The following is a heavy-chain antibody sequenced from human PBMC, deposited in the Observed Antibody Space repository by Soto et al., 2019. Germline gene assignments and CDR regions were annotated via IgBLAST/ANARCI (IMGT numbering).Heavy chain of an antibody. CDR1: GYPVTAYY. V-gene: IGHV1-2*02. D-gene: IGHD3-3*01. CDR3: ARGGGVGVAGSAAFDM. Sequence: QLHLVQSGAVVKKPGASVTVSCSASGYPVTAYYMHWVRQAPGRGLEWMGGINPATGAAKYTQTFRGRLTMARDTSTSRVFMELSGLTSEATAVFYCARGGGVGVAGSAAFDMWGQGTLVTVSS. J-gene: IGHJ3*02. CDR2: INPATGAA.